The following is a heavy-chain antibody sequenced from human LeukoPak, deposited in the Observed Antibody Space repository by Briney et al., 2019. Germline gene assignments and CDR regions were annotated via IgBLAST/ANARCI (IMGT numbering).Heavy chain of an antibody. CDR3: SRDRPTYYDFWSGYQHRPSTGWYMDV. CDR1: GFTFSDYY. Sequence: KSGVSLRLSCAASGFTFSDYYMSWIRQAPGKGLEWVSYISSSGSTIYYADSVKGRFTISRDNAKNSLYLQMNSLRAEDTAVYYCSRDRPTYYDFWSGYQHRPSTGWYMDVWGKGTTVTVSS. J-gene: IGHJ6*03. CDR2: ISSSGSTI. D-gene: IGHD3-3*01. V-gene: IGHV3-11*01.